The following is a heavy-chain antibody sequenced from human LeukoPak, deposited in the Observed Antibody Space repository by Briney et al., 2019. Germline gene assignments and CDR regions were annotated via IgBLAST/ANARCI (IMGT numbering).Heavy chain of an antibody. CDR1: GFTFSSYS. CDR2: ISSSSSYI. J-gene: IGHJ4*02. V-gene: IGHV3-21*01. Sequence: GGPLRLSCAASGFTFSSYSMNWVRQAPGKGLEWVSSISSSSSYIYYADSVKGRFTISRDNAKNSLYLQMNSLRAEDTAVYYCARDLAMIAATYWGQGTLVTVSS. CDR3: ARDLAMIAATY. D-gene: IGHD6-13*01.